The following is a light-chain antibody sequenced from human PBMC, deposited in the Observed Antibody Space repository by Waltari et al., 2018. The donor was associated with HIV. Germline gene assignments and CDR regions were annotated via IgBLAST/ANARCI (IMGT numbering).Light chain of an antibody. CDR1: SSNIGSNY. Sequence: QSVLTQPPSASGTPGQRITISCSGSSSNIGSNYVYWYQHLPGTAPKLLIYRNNQRPSGVPDRFSGSKSGTSASLAISGLRSEDEADYYCATWDDTLSGHVVFGGGTKLNVL. CDR3: ATWDDTLSGHVV. J-gene: IGLJ2*01. CDR2: RNN. V-gene: IGLV1-47*01.